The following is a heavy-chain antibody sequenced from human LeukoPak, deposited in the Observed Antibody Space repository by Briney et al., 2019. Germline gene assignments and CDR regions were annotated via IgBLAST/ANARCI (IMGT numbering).Heavy chain of an antibody. Sequence: GASVKVSCKAFGYTFTSNYMHWVRQAPGQGPEWMAWINPNSGGTKYAQKFQGRVTMTRDTSISTAYMELSRLRSDDTAVYYCAGIGNYFFYWGQGTLVTVSS. CDR2: INPNSGGT. V-gene: IGHV1-2*02. D-gene: IGHD1-26*01. CDR3: AGIGNYFFY. J-gene: IGHJ4*02. CDR1: GYTFTSNY.